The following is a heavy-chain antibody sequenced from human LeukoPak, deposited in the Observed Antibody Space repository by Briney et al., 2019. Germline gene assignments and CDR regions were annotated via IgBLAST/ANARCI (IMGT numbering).Heavy chain of an antibody. CDR1: GFTVSSNY. D-gene: IGHD3-16*01. CDR2: IYSGGST. J-gene: IGHJ6*02. CDR3: ATNMIYYYYYGMDV. V-gene: IGHV3-53*04. Sequence: PGGSLRLSCAASGFTVSSNYMSSVRQAPGKGLEWVSVIYSGGSTYYADSVKGRFTISRHNSKNTLYLQMNSLRAEDTAVYYCATNMIYYYYYGMDVWGQGTTVTVSS.